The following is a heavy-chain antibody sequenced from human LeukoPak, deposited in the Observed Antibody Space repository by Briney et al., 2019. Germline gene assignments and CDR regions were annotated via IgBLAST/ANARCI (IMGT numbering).Heavy chain of an antibody. CDR3: ARANSFDSSGYYFDY. Sequence: PGGSLRLSCTASGFTFGNYALSWFRQAPGKGLEWVAFIRSKTYRGTTEYAASVKGRFTISRDDSKSIAYLQMNSLKTEDTAVYYCARANSFDSSGYYFDYWGQGTLVIVSS. CDR2: IRSKTYRGTT. V-gene: IGHV3-49*03. D-gene: IGHD3-22*01. CDR1: GFTFGNYA. J-gene: IGHJ4*02.